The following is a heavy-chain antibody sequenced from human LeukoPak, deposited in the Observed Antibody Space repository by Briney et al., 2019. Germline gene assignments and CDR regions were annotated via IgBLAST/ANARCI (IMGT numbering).Heavy chain of an antibody. V-gene: IGHV4-59*08. CDR3: ARRSVGAIRPFDY. Sequence: SETLSLTCTVSGGSISSHYWSWIRQPPGKGLEWIGYIYYSGSTNYNPSLKSRVTISVDTSKNQFSLKLSSVTAADTAVYYCARRSVGAIRPFDYWGQGTLVTVSS. J-gene: IGHJ4*02. CDR1: GGSISSHY. CDR2: IYYSGST. D-gene: IGHD1-26*01.